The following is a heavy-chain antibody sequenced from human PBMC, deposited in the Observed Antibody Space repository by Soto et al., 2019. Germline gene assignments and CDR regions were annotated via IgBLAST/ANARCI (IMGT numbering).Heavy chain of an antibody. V-gene: IGHV4-39*01. CDR2: IYYSGST. CDR1: GGSISSSNYY. CDR3: ARQYEGIAAAGSLHYYYYYMDV. D-gene: IGHD6-13*01. J-gene: IGHJ6*03. Sequence: QLQLQESGPGLVKPSETLSLTCTVYGGSISSSNYYWGWIRQPPGKGLEWIGSIYYSGSTYYNPSLKSRVTISGDTSKNQFSLKLSSVTAADTAVYYCARQYEGIAAAGSLHYYYYYMDVWGKGTTVTVSS.